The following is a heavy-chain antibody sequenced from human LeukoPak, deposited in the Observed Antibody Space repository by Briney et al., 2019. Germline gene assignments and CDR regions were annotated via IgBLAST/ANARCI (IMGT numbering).Heavy chain of an antibody. J-gene: IGHJ5*02. CDR3: ARDPSVAATGWGRWFDH. Sequence: GGSLRLSCVASGFTFSSFSMNWVRQTPGNGLEWLSYISGSSGTIYYADPVKGRFTISRDNAKNSLYLQLNSLRDEDTAVYYCARDPSVAATGWGRWFDHWGQGTLVTVSS. V-gene: IGHV3-48*02. CDR2: ISGSSGTI. D-gene: IGHD1-1*01. CDR1: GFTFSSFS.